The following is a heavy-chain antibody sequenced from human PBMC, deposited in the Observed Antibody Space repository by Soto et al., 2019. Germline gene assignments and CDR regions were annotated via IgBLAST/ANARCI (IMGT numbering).Heavy chain of an antibody. V-gene: IGHV1-46*01. CDR1: GYTFTSYY. D-gene: IGHD3-10*01. CDR2: INPSGGST. Sequence: ASVKFSCKASGYTFTSYYMHWVRQAPGQGLEWMGIINPSGGSTSYAQKFQGRVTMTRDTSTSTVYMELSSLRSEDTAVYYCANEKHGSGSYRAFDIWGQGTMVTVSS. CDR3: ANEKHGSGSYRAFDI. J-gene: IGHJ3*02.